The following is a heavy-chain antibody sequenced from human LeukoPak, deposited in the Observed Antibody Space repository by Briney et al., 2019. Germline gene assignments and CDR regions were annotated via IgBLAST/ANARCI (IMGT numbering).Heavy chain of an antibody. CDR2: IRSKANSYAT. J-gene: IGHJ4*02. CDR1: GFTFSGPA. V-gene: IGHV3-73*01. Sequence: GGSLRLSCAASGFTFSGPAVHWVRQASGKGLEWVGRIRSKANSYATAYAASVKGRFTISRDDSKNTAYLQMNSPKTEDTAVYYCTRPTTVTTYGYWGQGTLVTVSS. CDR3: TRPTTVTTYGY. D-gene: IGHD4-17*01.